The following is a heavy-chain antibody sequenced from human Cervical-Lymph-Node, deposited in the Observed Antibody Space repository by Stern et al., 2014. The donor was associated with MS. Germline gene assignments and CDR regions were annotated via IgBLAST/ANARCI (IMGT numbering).Heavy chain of an antibody. J-gene: IGHJ4*02. CDR1: GFTFDDYT. D-gene: IGHD3-22*01. CDR3: AKDLSDYYDSSGPFDY. Sequence: EVQLEESGGVVVQPGGSLRLSCAASGFTFDDYTMHWVRQAPGKGLEWVSLISWDGGITYYADSVKGRFTSSRDNRKNSLYLQMDGLRTEDTALYYCAKDLSDYYDSSGPFDYWGRGTLVTVSS. CDR2: ISWDGGIT. V-gene: IGHV3-43*01.